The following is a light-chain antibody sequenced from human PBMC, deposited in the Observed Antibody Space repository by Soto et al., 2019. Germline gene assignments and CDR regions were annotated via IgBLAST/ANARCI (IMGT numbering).Light chain of an antibody. V-gene: IGLV2-8*01. CDR3: SSYAGSNNLVV. J-gene: IGLJ2*01. CDR2: EVS. Sequence: QSVLTQPPSASGSPGQSVTISCTGTSSDVGGYNYVSWYQQHPGKAPKLMIYEVSKRPSGVPDRFSGSKSGTTASLTVSGLQDEDEADYYCSSYAGSNNLVVFGGGTKLTVL. CDR1: SSDVGGYNY.